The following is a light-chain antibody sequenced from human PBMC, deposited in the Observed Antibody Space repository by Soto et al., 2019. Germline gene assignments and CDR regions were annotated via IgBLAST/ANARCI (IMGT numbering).Light chain of an antibody. V-gene: IGKV1-39*01. CDR1: QNISNY. CDR2: AAF. J-gene: IGKJ4*01. CDR3: QQGYSTLT. Sequence: DIQMTQSPYSLSASVGDRVTITCRASQNISNYLNWYQQKPGKVPNLLIYAAFSLYSGVPSRFSGSGSGTDFTLTISSLQPEDFAAYYCQQGYSTLTFGGGTTVEIK.